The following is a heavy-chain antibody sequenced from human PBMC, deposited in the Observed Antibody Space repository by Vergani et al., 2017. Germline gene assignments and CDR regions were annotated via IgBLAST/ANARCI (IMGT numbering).Heavy chain of an antibody. J-gene: IGHJ5*01. CDR2: INTNGVYT. D-gene: IGHD1-1*01. CDR3: AKGGWNYWFDS. CDR1: GFSFTTYA. V-gene: IGHV3-23*01. Sequence: EVQLLESGGDLVQPGGSLRLSCAASGFSFTTYAMGWVRQAPGKGLEWFSTINTNGVYTRYGDSVKGRFTISRDNSKSTLYLQMNSLRAEDTAIYYCAKGGWNYWFDSWGQGTLVIVS.